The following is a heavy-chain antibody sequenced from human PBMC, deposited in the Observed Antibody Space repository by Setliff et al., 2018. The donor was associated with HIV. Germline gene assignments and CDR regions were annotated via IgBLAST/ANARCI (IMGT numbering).Heavy chain of an antibody. CDR2: ISTSGTT. CDR3: ARDRRDDYYLTAYFDS. CDR1: GDSITSGTYY. V-gene: IGHV4-61*09. D-gene: IGHD1-26*01. Sequence: SETLSLTCTVSGDSITSGTYYWSWIRQPAGMRLEWIGHISTSGTTNYNPSLKSRVTISADTSKSQFSLKLTSVTAADTAAYFCARDRRDDYYLTAYFDSLGQGTVVTVSS. J-gene: IGHJ4*02.